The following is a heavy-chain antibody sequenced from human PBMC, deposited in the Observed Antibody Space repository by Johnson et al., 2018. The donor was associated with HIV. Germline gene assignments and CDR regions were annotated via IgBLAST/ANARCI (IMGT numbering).Heavy chain of an antibody. CDR3: ARHTGYDAFDI. CDR1: GFTFSNAW. CDR2: NWNGGST. Sequence: VQLVESGGGLVQPGGSLRLSCAASGFTFSNAWMSWVRPAPGKGLEWVSGINWNGGSTYYAASVKGRFTISRDNSKNTLYLQMNSLSAEDTAVYYCARHTGYDAFDIWGQGTMVTVSS. V-gene: IGHV3-66*02. D-gene: IGHD2-21*01. J-gene: IGHJ3*02.